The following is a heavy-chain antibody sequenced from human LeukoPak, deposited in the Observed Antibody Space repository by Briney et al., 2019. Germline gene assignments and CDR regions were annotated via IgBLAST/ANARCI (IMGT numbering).Heavy chain of an antibody. CDR2: INPRRGST. Sequence: GASVKVSCKTSGYTFTNYLIHWVRQAPGLGHVWMGIINPRRGSTRYAQKFQDRVVVTRDTSTSTVYMELSSLRSDDTAVYYCTREGAAEAKNFDYWGQGTLVTVSS. CDR3: TREGAAEAKNFDY. V-gene: IGHV1-46*01. J-gene: IGHJ4*02. D-gene: IGHD6-13*01. CDR1: GYTFTNYL.